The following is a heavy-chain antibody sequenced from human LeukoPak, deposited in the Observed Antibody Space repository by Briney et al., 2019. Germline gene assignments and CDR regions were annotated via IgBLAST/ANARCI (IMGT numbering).Heavy chain of an antibody. D-gene: IGHD5-18*01. Sequence: SETLSLTCAVSGGSISSSNWWSWVRQPPGKGLEWIGYIYHSGSTYYNPSLKSRVTISVDRSKNQFSLRLSSLTAADTAVYCCARENDRYGRIDYWGQGTQVTVSS. CDR2: IYHSGST. V-gene: IGHV4-4*01. CDR1: GGSISSSNW. CDR3: ARENDRYGRIDY. J-gene: IGHJ4*02.